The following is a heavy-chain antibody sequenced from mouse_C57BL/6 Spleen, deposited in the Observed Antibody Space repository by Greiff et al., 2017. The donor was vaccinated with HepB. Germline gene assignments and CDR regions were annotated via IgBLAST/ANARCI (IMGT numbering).Heavy chain of an antibody. Sequence: VQLKESVAELVRPGASVKLSCTASGFNIKNTYMHWVKQRPEKGLEWIGRIDPANGNTKYAPKFQGKATITADTSSNTAYLQLSSLTSEDTAIYYCASRDYYGSSDGGFAYWGQGNLVTVAA. V-gene: IGHV14-3*01. CDR2: IDPANGNT. CDR1: GFNIKNTY. D-gene: IGHD1-1*01. J-gene: IGHJ3*01. CDR3: ASRDYYGSSDGGFAY.